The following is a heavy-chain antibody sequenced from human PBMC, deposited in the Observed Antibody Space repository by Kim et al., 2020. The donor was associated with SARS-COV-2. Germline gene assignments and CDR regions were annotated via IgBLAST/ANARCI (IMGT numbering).Heavy chain of an antibody. V-gene: IGHV3-23*01. CDR1: GFTFSIYS. CDR3: ENGRVRGVFRGN. D-gene: IGHD3-10*01. J-gene: IGHJ1*01. CDR2: INDNGGGT. Sequence: GGSLRLSCAASGFTFSIYSMSWVRQAPGKGLEWVADINDNGGGTYYADSVRGRFTISRDNAKNTLYLQMNSMSAEDTAAYYCENGRVRGVFRGNWG.